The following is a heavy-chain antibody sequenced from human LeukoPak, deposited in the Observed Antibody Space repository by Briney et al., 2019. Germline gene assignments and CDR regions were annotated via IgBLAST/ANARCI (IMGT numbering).Heavy chain of an antibody. CDR1: TFTFNAYW. J-gene: IGHJ4*02. D-gene: IGHD5-12*01. CDR2: LKEDGSEK. V-gene: IGHV3-7*01. Sequence: PGGSLRLSCVASTFTFNAYWVNWVRQAPGKGLEWVANLKEDGSEKYYVDSVKGRFTISRDNAKNSLYLEMNNLRAEDTAVYYCARGSGYDFFDYWGQGTLVAVSS. CDR3: ARGSGYDFFDY.